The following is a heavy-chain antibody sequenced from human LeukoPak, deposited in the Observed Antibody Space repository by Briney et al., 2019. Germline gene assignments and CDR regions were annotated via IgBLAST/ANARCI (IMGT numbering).Heavy chain of an antibody. Sequence: PGGSLRLSCAASGFTFRSYEMTWVRQAPGKGLEWVSAISGSGGSTYYADSVKGRFTISRDNSKNTLYLQMNSLRAEDTAVYYCAHISSSWPDYWGQGTLVTVSS. CDR3: AHISSSWPDY. J-gene: IGHJ4*02. D-gene: IGHD6-13*01. CDR1: GFTFRSYE. CDR2: ISGSGGST. V-gene: IGHV3-23*01.